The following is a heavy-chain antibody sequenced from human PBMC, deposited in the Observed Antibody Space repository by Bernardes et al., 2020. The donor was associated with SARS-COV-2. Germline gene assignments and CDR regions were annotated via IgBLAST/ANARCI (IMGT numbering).Heavy chain of an antibody. CDR2: IYYSGST. CDR1: GGSIRSSSYY. D-gene: IGHD3-3*01. V-gene: IGHV4-39*01. CDR3: ARHILRFLEWLNWCDP. J-gene: IGHJ5*02. Sequence: SETLSLTCTVSGGSIRSSSYYWGWIRQPPGKELEWIGSIYYSGSTYYNPSLKSRVTISVDTSKNQFSLKLSSVTAADTAVYYCARHILRFLEWLNWCDPWGQGTLVTFPS.